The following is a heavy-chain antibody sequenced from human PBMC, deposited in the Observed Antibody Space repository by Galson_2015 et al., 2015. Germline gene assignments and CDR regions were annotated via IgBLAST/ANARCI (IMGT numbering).Heavy chain of an antibody. Sequence: ETLSLTCSVSGGSISGYYWSWIRQPPGQGLEWIAYIYYSGDTNYNPSLKSRATISVHTSKNQFSLSLSSVTAADTAVYYCARGPLYGSGPHRGWFDPWGQGTPVTVSS. CDR3: ARGPLYGSGPHRGWFDP. D-gene: IGHD3-10*01. V-gene: IGHV4-59*01. CDR1: GGSISGYY. J-gene: IGHJ5*02. CDR2: IYYSGDT.